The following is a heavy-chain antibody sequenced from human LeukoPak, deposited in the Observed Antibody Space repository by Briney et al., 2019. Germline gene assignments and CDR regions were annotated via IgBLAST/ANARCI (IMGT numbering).Heavy chain of an antibody. CDR1: GFTFSSYN. CDR3: ARALYHDFWSGYYGYDY. CDR2: ISSSSNYI. J-gene: IGHJ4*02. D-gene: IGHD3-3*01. Sequence: GGSLRLSCAASGFTFSSYNMNWVRQAPGKGLEWVSSISSSSNYIYYADSVEGRSTISRDNAKNSLYLQMNSLRAEDTAVYYCARALYHDFWSGYYGYDYWGQGALVTVSS. V-gene: IGHV3-21*03.